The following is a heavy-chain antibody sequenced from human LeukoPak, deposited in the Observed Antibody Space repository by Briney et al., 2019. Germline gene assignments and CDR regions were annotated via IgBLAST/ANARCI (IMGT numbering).Heavy chain of an antibody. CDR1: GFTFSSYG. CDR2: ISCDGSNK. CDR3: AKLIVVVPAHRDGMDV. Sequence: GGSLRLSCAASGFTFSSYGMHWVRQAPGKGLEWVAVISCDGSNKYYADSVKGRFTISRDNSKNTLYLQMNSLRTEDTAVYYCAKLIVVVPAHRDGMDVWGKGTTVTVSS. V-gene: IGHV3-30*18. J-gene: IGHJ6*04. D-gene: IGHD2-2*01.